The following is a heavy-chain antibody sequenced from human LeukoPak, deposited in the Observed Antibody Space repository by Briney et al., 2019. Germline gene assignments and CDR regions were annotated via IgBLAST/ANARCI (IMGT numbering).Heavy chain of an antibody. Sequence: GGSLRLSCASSGFAFSDFEMNWVRQAPGKGLEWVSYNSSSGSIIYYADSVKGRFTISRDNAKRSLFLQMNSLRVEDTAVYYCARTMWGFDYWGQGTLVTVSS. CDR3: ARTMWGFDY. CDR1: GFAFSDFE. V-gene: IGHV3-48*03. J-gene: IGHJ4*02. CDR2: NSSSGSII. D-gene: IGHD7-27*01.